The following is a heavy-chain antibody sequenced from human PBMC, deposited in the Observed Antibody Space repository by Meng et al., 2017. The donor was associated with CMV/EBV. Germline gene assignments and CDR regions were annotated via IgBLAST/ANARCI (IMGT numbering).Heavy chain of an antibody. CDR2: IHHSGTT. J-gene: IGHJ4*02. CDR3: ARGLNTVAGALVPYHFDY. V-gene: IGHV4-38-2*02. CDR1: GFPISSRYY. D-gene: IGHD4-23*01. Sequence: SETLSLTCTVSGFPISSRYYWAFIRQPPGKGLEWIGIIHHSGTTSYNPSLKSRVTISVETSKNQFSLNLASVAAADTAIYYCARGLNTVAGALVPYHFDYWGQGTLVTVSS.